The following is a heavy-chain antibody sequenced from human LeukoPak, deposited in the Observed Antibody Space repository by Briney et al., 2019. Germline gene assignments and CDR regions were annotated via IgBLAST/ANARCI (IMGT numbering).Heavy chain of an antibody. Sequence: ASVKVSCTASGYTFTSYYMHWVRQAPGQGLEWMGIINPSGGSTSYAQKFQGRVTMTRDTSTSTVYMELSSLRSEDTAVYYCAREQQENYYYYGMDVWGQGTTVTVSS. D-gene: IGHD6-13*01. CDR1: GYTFTSYY. V-gene: IGHV1-46*01. CDR3: AREQQENYYYYGMDV. CDR2: INPSGGST. J-gene: IGHJ6*02.